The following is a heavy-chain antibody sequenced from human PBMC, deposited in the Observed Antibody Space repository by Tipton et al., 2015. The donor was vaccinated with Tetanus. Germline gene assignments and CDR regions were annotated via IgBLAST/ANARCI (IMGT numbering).Heavy chain of an antibody. D-gene: IGHD1-26*01. Sequence: QLVQSGPEVKKPGASVKLSCKTSGYTFTQYYLHWVRQAPGQGLEWMGMIYPSDGSTSYAQKLQGRVTMTGDTPTSTVYMELSSLRSEDTAVYYCARDREAFDFWGQGTMVTVSS. CDR1: GYTFTQYY. V-gene: IGHV1-46*04. CDR2: IYPSDGST. J-gene: IGHJ3*01. CDR3: ARDREAFDF.